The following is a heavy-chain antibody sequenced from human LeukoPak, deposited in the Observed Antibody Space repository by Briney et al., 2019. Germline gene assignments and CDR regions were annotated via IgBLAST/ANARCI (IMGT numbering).Heavy chain of an antibody. CDR1: GFIFDDCG. CDR3: ARGPYCSSASCYRNAFDI. V-gene: IGHV3-20*04. D-gene: IGHD2-2*02. J-gene: IGHJ3*02. CDR2: INWNGGST. Sequence: PGGSLRLSCAASGFIFDDCGMSWVRQAPGKGLEWVSGINWNGGSTGYAVSVKGRFTISRDNAKNSLYLQMNSLRAEDTALYYCARGPYCSSASCYRNAFDIWGQGTLVTVSS.